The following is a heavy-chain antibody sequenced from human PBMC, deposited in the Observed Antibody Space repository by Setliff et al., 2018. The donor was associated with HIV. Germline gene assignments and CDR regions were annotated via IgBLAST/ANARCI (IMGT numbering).Heavy chain of an antibody. CDR3: ARLRWFGEPSAYMDV. CDR2: IDWDDDK. J-gene: IGHJ6*03. V-gene: IGHV2-70*11. CDR1: GFSLSTSGMC. D-gene: IGHD3-10*01. Sequence: TLTLTCTFSGFSLSTSGMCVTWIRQPPGKALEWLARIDWDDDKYYITSLKTRLTISKDTSKNQVVLRMSNMDPVDTATYYCARLRWFGEPSAYMDVWGKGTTVTVSS.